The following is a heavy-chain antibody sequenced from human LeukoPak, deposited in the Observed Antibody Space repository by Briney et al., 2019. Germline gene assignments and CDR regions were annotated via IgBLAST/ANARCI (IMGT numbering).Heavy chain of an antibody. Sequence: SETLSLTCTVSGGSISRSSYYWGWIRQPPGKGLEWIGSIYYSGSTYYNPSRKSGVTISVDTSKNQFSLKLSSVTAADTAVYYCAPMYSSGWPRPNWFDPWGQGTLVTVSS. J-gene: IGHJ5*02. D-gene: IGHD6-19*01. CDR1: GGSISRSSYY. V-gene: IGHV4-39*01. CDR2: IYYSGST. CDR3: APMYSSGWPRPNWFDP.